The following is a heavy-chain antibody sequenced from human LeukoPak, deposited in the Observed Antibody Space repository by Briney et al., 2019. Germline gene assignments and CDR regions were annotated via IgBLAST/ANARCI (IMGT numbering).Heavy chain of an antibody. CDR2: ISISSSYI. V-gene: IGHV3-21*01. D-gene: IGHD2-2*01. CDR3: ARDWGYCSSTSCPEVYYFDY. J-gene: IGHJ4*02. CDR1: GFTFSSYS. Sequence: GGSLRLSCAASGFTFSSYSMNWVRQAPGKGLEWVSSISISSSYIYYVDSVKGRFTISRDNAKNSLYLQMNSLRAEDTAVYYCARDWGYCSSTSCPEVYYFDYWGQGTLVTVSS.